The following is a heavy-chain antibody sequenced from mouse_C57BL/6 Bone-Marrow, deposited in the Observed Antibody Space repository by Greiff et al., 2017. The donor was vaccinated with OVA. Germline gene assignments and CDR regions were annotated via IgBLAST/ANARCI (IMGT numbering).Heavy chain of an antibody. D-gene: IGHD1-1*01. Sequence: VQLHQSGPELVKPGASVKIPCKASGYTFTDYNMDWVKQSHGKSLEWIGDINPNNGGTIYNQKFKGKATLTVDKSSSTAYMELRSLTSEDTAVYYCARPYGSSYPYYFDYWGQGTTLTVSS. CDR1: GYTFTDYN. CDR2: INPNNGGT. V-gene: IGHV1-18*01. CDR3: ARPYGSSYPYYFDY. J-gene: IGHJ2*01.